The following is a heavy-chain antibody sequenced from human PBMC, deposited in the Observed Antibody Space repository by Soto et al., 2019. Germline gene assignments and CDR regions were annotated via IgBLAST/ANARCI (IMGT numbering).Heavy chain of an antibody. CDR3: ARDLTSGDY. J-gene: IGHJ4*02. V-gene: IGHV1-46*01. Sequence: QVQLVQSGAEVKNPGASVKLSCKASGYIFTNYYIHWVRQAPGQGLEWMAIINSSGGSTNYEQKFQGRVTLARDTFTNTVYMELSSLRSEDTAIYYCARDLTSGDYWGQGTLVTVSS. CDR2: INSSGGST. D-gene: IGHD7-27*01. CDR1: GYIFTNYY.